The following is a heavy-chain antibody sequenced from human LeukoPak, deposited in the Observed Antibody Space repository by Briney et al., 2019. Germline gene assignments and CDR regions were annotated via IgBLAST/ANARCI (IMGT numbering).Heavy chain of an antibody. CDR1: GGSISSSSYY. CDR2: IYYSGST. D-gene: IGHD6-13*01. J-gene: IGHJ6*03. CDR3: ARHNTYSSSWYVMDV. Sequence: PSETLSLTCTVSGGSISSSSYYWGWIRQPPGKGLEWIGSIYYSGSTYYNPSLKSRVTISVDTSKNQFSLKLSSVTAADTAVYYCARHNTYSSSWYVMDVWGKGTTVTISS. V-gene: IGHV4-39*01.